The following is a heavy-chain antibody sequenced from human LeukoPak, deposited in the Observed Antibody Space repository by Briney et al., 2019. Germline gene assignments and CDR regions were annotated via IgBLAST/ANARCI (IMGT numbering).Heavy chain of an antibody. V-gene: IGHV3-48*03. CDR3: ARDRVMYSSSWYSYYYYGMDV. CDR1: GFTFSSYE. Sequence: GSLRLSCAASGFTFSSYEMNWVRQAPGKGLEWVSYISSSGSTIYYADSVKGRFTISRDNAKNSLYLQMNSLRAEDTAVYYCARDRVMYSSSWYSYYYYGMDVWGQGTTVTVSS. CDR2: ISSSGSTI. J-gene: IGHJ6*02. D-gene: IGHD6-13*01.